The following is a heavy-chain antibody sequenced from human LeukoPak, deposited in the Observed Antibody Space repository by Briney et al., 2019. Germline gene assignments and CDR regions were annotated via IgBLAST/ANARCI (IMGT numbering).Heavy chain of an antibody. J-gene: IGHJ4*02. CDR1: GGSISSYY. CDR3: ARDSGSGGDY. V-gene: IGHV4-4*07. D-gene: IGHD2-15*01. CDR2: IYYSGST. Sequence: SETLSLTCTVSGGSISSYYWSWIRQPAGKGLEWIGSIYYSGSTYYNPSLKSRVTISVDTSKNQFSLKLSSVTAADTAVYYCARDSGSGGDYWGQGTLVTVSS.